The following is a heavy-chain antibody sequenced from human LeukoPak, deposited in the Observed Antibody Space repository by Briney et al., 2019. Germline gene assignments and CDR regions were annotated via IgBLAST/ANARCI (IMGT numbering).Heavy chain of an antibody. CDR2: INSDGSDT. CDR1: GFTFSNYW. V-gene: IGHV3-74*01. Sequence: GGSLRLSCAVSGFTFSNYWMHWVRQVPGEGPVWVSHINSDGSDTTYADSVKGRFTISRDNAKDTLYLQMNSLRAEDTAVYYCARSGSGYSHYYYMDVWGKGTAVIVSS. D-gene: IGHD1-26*01. CDR3: ARSGSGYSHYYYMDV. J-gene: IGHJ6*03.